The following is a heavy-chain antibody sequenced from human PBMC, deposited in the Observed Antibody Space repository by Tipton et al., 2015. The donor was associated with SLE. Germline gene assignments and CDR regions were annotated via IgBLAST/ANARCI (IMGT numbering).Heavy chain of an antibody. CDR1: GGSISSSSYY. CDR2: IYYSGST. CDR3: ARVREYQLLYCAFDI. J-gene: IGHJ3*02. V-gene: IGHV4-39*07. D-gene: IGHD2-2*02. Sequence: TLSLTCTVSGGSISSSSYYWGLIRQPPGKGLEWLGSIYYSGSTYYNPSLKSRVTISVDTSKNQFSLKLSSVTAADTAVYYCARVREYQLLYCAFDIWGQGTMVSVSS.